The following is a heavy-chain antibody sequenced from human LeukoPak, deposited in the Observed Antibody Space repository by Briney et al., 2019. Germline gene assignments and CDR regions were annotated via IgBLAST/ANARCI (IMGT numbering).Heavy chain of an antibody. CDR3: ATRQGGNPAY. CDR1: GFTFSSYW. D-gene: IGHD1-14*01. CDR2: ITNDGSST. V-gene: IGHV3-74*01. J-gene: IGHJ4*02. Sequence: PGGSLRLSCAASGFTFSSYWMNWARQAPGKGLVWVSRITNDGSSTTYADSVKGRFTISRDNAKNMLYLQVNSLRAEDTAVYYCATRQGGNPAYWGQGTLVTVSS.